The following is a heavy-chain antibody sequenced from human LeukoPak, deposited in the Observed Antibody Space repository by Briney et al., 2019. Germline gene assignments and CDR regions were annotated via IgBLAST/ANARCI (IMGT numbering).Heavy chain of an antibody. CDR2: ITSSSTYT. Sequence: GGSLRLSCAASGFSFSSYNVNWVRQTPGKGLEWVSSITSSSTYTFYADSVKGRFTISRDNAKNSLYLQMNSLRAEDAAVYYCARDKYYDISGHGYYMDVWGKGTTVTVSS. D-gene: IGHD3-22*01. J-gene: IGHJ6*03. CDR3: ARDKYYDISGHGYYMDV. CDR1: GFSFSSYN. V-gene: IGHV3-21*01.